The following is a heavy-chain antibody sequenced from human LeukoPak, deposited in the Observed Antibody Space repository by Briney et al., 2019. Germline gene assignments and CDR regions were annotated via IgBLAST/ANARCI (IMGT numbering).Heavy chain of an antibody. J-gene: IGHJ4*02. V-gene: IGHV3-7*01. D-gene: IGHD6-19*01. CDR2: INQDGSEK. CDR1: GFTFSSYW. CDR3: ARDHEQWSLDY. Sequence: PGGSLRLSCAASGFTFSSYWMSWVRQAPGKGLEWVANINQDGSEKYYVDSVKGRFTISRDNAKNSLYLQMNSLRAEDTAVYYCARDHEQWSLDYWGQGTLVTVSS.